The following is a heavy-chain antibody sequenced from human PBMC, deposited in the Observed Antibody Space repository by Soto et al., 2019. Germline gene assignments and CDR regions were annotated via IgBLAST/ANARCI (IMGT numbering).Heavy chain of an antibody. D-gene: IGHD3-10*01. Sequence: QLQLQESGPGLVEPSETLSLTCTVSGGSIRGTNEYWGWIRQPPGTGLEWIASIHYAGRTYSTPSVRSRLTISTDTSTHHFSLKLSCATAADTAVYCCARTYFGSGSYSSWGPGTLVIVSS. CDR3: ARTYFGSGSYSS. J-gene: IGHJ1*01. CDR2: IHYAGRT. V-gene: IGHV4-39*02. CDR1: GGSIRGTNEY.